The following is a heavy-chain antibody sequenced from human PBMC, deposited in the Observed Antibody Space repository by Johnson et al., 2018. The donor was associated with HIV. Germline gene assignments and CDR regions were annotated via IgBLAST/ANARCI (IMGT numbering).Heavy chain of an antibody. CDR3: MLRTHAEKAFDI. Sequence: MLLVESGGGVVQPGRSLRLSCAASGFTFSSYAMHWVRQAPGKGLEYVSAISSNGGSTYYANSVKGRFTISRDNSKNTLYLQMNSLRAEDTAVYYCMLRTHAEKAFDIWGQGTMVTVSS. V-gene: IGHV3-64*01. D-gene: IGHD2-8*01. CDR1: GFTFSSYA. CDR2: ISSNGGST. J-gene: IGHJ3*02.